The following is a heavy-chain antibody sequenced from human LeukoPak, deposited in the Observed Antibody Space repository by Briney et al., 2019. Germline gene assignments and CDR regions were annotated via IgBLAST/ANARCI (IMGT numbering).Heavy chain of an antibody. CDR3: ARMRAAMAYYYYGMDV. CDR1: GGSFSGYY. V-gene: IGHV4-34*01. D-gene: IGHD5-18*01. Sequence: PSETLSLTCAVYGGSFSGYYWSWIRQPPGKGLEWIGEINHSGSTNYNPSLKSRVTISVDTSKNQFSLKLSYVTAADTAVYYCARMRAAMAYYYYGMDVWGKGTTVTVSS. J-gene: IGHJ6*04. CDR2: INHSGST.